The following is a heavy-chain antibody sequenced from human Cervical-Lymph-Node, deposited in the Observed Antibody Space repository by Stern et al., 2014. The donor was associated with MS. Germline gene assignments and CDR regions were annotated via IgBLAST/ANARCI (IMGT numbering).Heavy chain of an antibody. J-gene: IGHJ3*02. CDR2: MNPKTGNA. CDR1: GYTFISYD. V-gene: IGHV1-8*01. Sequence: VQLEESGAEVQKPGASVKVSCKASGYTFISYDINWVRQATGQGLEWMGWMNPKTGNAGYAQTFQGRVTLTRNTSISTAYMELSSLTSGDTAVYYCASPSLVNGAFDIWGQGTMLTVSS. CDR3: ASPSLVNGAFDI.